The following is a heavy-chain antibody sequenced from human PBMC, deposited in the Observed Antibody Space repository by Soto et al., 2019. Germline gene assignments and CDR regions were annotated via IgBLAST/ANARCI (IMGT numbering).Heavy chain of an antibody. D-gene: IGHD3-16*01. CDR1: GDSVSSNHAT. V-gene: IGHV6-1*01. J-gene: IGHJ5*01. CDR3: VRLIGNSWLDS. CDR2: TYYRSKWYY. Sequence: VQLQQSGPGLVKPSQTLSLTCAISGDSVSSNHATWDWIRQSPSRGLEWLGRTYYRSKWYYDYALCVTGRITINPEPSNNQLSLQLNSVTPDATAVYYCVRLIGNSWLDSWGQGTLVTVSS.